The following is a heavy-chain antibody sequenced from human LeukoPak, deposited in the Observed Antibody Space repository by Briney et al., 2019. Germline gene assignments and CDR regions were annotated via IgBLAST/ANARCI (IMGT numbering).Heavy chain of an antibody. V-gene: IGHV1-2*02. CDR2: INPNSGGT. CDR1: GYSFTDYY. D-gene: IGHD2-21*01. J-gene: IGHJ5*02. CDR3: ARADRPHGGPYLIGP. Sequence: ASVKVSCKTSGYSFTDYYMHWVRQAPGQGLEWMGWINPNSGGTSSAQKFQGRVTMTRDTSITTVYMEVSWLTSDATAIYYCARADRPHGGPYLIGPWGHGTLVTVSS.